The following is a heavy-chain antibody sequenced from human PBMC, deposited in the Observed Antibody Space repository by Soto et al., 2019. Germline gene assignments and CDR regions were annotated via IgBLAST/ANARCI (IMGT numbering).Heavy chain of an antibody. J-gene: IGHJ6*02. CDR3: AKDLVTILRYFDRLLPQREYGMDV. CDR2: ISYDGSNK. Sequence: PGGSLRLSCAASGFTFSSYGMHWVRQAPGKGLEWVAVISYDGSNKYYADSVKGRFTISRDNSKNTLYLQMNSLRAEDTAVYYCAKDLVTILRYFDRLLPQREYGMDVWGQGTPVTVSS. CDR1: GFTFSSYG. V-gene: IGHV3-30*18. D-gene: IGHD3-9*01.